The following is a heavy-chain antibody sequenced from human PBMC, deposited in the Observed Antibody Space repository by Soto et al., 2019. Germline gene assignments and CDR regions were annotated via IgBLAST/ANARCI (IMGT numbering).Heavy chain of an antibody. CDR2: ISSSGSTI. D-gene: IGHD2-2*01. V-gene: IGHV3-11*01. CDR1: GFTFSDYY. J-gene: IGHJ6*02. Sequence: GGSLRLSCAASGFTFSDYYMSWIRQAPGKGLEWVSYISSSGSTIYYADSVKGRFTISRDNAKNSLYLQMNSLRAEDTAVYDCAKDRTERGESEVPAAYKGYYYGMDVWGQGTTVTVSS. CDR3: AKDRTERGESEVPAAYKGYYYGMDV.